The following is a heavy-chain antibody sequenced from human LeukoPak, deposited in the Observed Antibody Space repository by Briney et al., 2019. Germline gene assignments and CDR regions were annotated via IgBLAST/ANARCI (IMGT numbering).Heavy chain of an antibody. D-gene: IGHD1-7*01. CDR3: ARDSSITGTRDDAFDI. CDR2: MYTSEST. Sequence: SETLSLTCTVSGGSLSSYYWNWVRHPAQKGVEWIGRMYTSESTNYKPSLKSRVTMSVDTSKNQFSLKLSSVTAAGTALYYCARDSSITGTRDDAFDIWGQGTMVTVSS. J-gene: IGHJ3*02. CDR1: GGSLSSYY. V-gene: IGHV4-4*07.